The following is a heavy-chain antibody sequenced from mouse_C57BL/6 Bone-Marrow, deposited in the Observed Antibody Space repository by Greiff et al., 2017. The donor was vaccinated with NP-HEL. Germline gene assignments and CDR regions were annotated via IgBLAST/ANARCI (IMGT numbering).Heavy chain of an antibody. CDR1: GYTFTDYY. V-gene: IGHV1-26*01. J-gene: IGHJ4*01. CDR3: ARGEITTVVDAMDY. Sequence: VQLQQSGPELVKPGASVKISCKASGYTFTDYYMNWVKQSHGKSLEWIGDINPNNGGTSYNQKFKGKATLTVDKSSSTAYMELRSLTSEDSAVYYCARGEITTVVDAMDYWGQGTSVTVSS. CDR2: INPNNGGT. D-gene: IGHD1-1*01.